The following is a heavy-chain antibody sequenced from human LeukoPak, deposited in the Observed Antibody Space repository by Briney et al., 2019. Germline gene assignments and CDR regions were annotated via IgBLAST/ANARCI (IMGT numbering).Heavy chain of an antibody. CDR1: GYTLTELS. CDR3: ATLGNYSSGWDY. D-gene: IGHD6-19*01. J-gene: IGHJ4*02. CDR2: FDPEDGET. Sequence: ASVKDSCKVSGYTLTELSMHWVRQAPGKGLEWMGGFDPEDGETIYAQKFQGRVTMTEDTSTDTAYMELSSLRSEDTAVYYCATLGNYSSGWDYWGQGTLVTVSS. V-gene: IGHV1-24*01.